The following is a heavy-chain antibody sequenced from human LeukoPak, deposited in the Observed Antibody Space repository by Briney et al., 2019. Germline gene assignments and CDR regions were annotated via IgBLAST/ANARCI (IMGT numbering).Heavy chain of an antibody. CDR2: ISYDGSNK. CDR1: AFTFSSYA. J-gene: IGHJ4*02. V-gene: IGHV3-30-3*01. D-gene: IGHD3-10*01. CDR3: ARDPSGSAYYFDY. Sequence: GGSLRLSCAPSAFTFSSYAMHWVRQAPGKGLEWVAVISYDGSNKYYADSVKGRFTISRDNSKNTLYLQMNSLRAEDTAVYYCARDPSGSAYYFDYWGQGTLVTVSS.